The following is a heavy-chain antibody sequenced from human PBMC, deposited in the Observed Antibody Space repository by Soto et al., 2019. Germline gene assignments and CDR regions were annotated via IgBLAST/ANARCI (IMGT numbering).Heavy chain of an antibody. CDR3: ARDGGTIQLERLDNWFDP. J-gene: IGHJ5*02. CDR2: ISSSSSTI. CDR1: GFTFSSYS. Sequence: GGSLRLSCAASGFTFSSYSMNWVRQAPGKGLEWVSYISSSSSTIYYADSVKGRFTISRDNAKNSLYLQMNSLRAEDTAVYYCARDGGTIQLERLDNWFDPWGQGTLVTVSS. D-gene: IGHD1-1*01. V-gene: IGHV3-48*01.